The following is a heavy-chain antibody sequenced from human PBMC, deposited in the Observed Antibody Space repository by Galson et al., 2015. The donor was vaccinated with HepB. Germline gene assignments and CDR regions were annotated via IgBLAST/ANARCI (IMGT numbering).Heavy chain of an antibody. CDR3: AKDLALTASYYYLGMDV. CDR1: GFIFSDYG. J-gene: IGHJ6*02. V-gene: IGHV3-30*18. CDR2: ISYDGNTK. D-gene: IGHD2-21*02. Sequence: SLRLSCAASGFIFSDYGMHWVRQAPGKGLEWVAVISYDGNTKFYADSVKGRLTISRDNSKSTLNLQMDSLRAEDTAVYYCAKDLALTASYYYLGMDVWGQGTTVTVSS.